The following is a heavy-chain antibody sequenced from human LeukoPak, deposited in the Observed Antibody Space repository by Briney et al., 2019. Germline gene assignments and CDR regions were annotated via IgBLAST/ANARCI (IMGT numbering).Heavy chain of an antibody. Sequence: HPGGSLRLSCAASGFTFSSYAMSWVRQAPGKGLEWVSAISGSGGSTYYADSVKGRFTISRDNSKNTLYLQMNSLRAEDTAVYYCAKRPGVFGVASDPDYFDYWGQGTLVTVSS. V-gene: IGHV3-23*01. CDR1: GFTFSSYA. CDR2: ISGSGGST. D-gene: IGHD3-3*01. CDR3: AKRPGVFGVASDPDYFDY. J-gene: IGHJ4*02.